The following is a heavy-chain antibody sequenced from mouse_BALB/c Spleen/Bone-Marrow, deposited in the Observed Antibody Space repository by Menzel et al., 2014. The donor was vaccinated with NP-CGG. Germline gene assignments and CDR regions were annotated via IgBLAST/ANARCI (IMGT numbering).Heavy chain of an antibody. Sequence: EVKLVESGGGLVRPGGSRKLSCAASGFTFSNFGMHWFRRSPEKGLEWVAFVSTGSTIIYYADTVKGRFTISRDNPENTLFLQMTSLRSEDTAIYYCARSHFYGNYFDYWGQGTTLTVSS. CDR3: ARSHFYGNYFDY. D-gene: IGHD2-1*01. J-gene: IGHJ2*01. CDR2: VSTGSTII. V-gene: IGHV5-17*02. CDR1: GFTFSNFG.